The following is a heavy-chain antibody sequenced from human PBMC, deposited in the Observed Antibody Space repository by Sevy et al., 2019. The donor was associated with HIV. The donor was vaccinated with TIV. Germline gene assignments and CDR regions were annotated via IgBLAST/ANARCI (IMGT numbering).Heavy chain of an antibody. CDR1: GFTFSSYA. V-gene: IGHV3-30-3*01. J-gene: IGHJ4*02. CDR2: ISYDGSNK. Sequence: GGSLRLSCAASGFTFSSYAMHWVRQAPGKGLEWVAVISYDGSNKYYEDSVKGQFSISSDNAKNTMNLQMNSLRAEDTAVYYCAREGSITMVRGGGYYFDYWGQRTLVTVSS. D-gene: IGHD3-10*01. CDR3: AREGSITMVRGGGYYFDY.